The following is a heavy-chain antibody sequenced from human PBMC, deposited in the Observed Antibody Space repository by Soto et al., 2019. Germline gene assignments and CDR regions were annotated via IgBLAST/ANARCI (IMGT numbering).Heavy chain of an antibody. CDR1: GFTFSSYA. D-gene: IGHD3-9*01. J-gene: IGHJ3*02. Sequence: EVQLLESGGGLVQPGGSLRLSCAASGFTFSSYAMSWVRQAPGKGLEWVSAISGSGGSTYYADSVKGRFTISRDNSKKAPYVQMHRLRAEDPAVYYRAKGGPTTYYAIFTGSYTLGRGDAFDIWGQGTMVTVSS. CDR2: ISGSGGST. CDR3: AKGGPTTYYAIFTGSYTLGRGDAFDI. V-gene: IGHV3-23*01.